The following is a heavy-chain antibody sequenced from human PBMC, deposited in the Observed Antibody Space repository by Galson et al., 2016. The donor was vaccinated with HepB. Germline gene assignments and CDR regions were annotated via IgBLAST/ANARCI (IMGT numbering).Heavy chain of an antibody. Sequence: SLRLSCAASGFTFSSYAMSWVRQAPGKGLEGVSSSGSGGPTYYADSVKGRFTISRDNSKNTLFLQMHSLRADDTAVYYCAKSVLEYDILTGYYRRGADYWGQGTLVTVSS. CDR1: GFTFSSYA. D-gene: IGHD3-9*01. J-gene: IGHJ4*02. V-gene: IGHV3-23*01. CDR2: SGSGGPT. CDR3: AKSVLEYDILTGYYRRGADY.